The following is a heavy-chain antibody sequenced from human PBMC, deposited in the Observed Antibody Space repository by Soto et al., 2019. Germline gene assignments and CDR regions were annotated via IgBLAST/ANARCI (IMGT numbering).Heavy chain of an antibody. CDR1: GFTFSIYN. V-gene: IGHV3-23*01. J-gene: IGHJ4*02. CDR2: ITGSGDYT. D-gene: IGHD1-20*01. CDR3: ARRITSSFDY. Sequence: EVQLLESGGGLVQPGGSLRLSCVASGFTFSIYNMNWVRQAPGKGLEWVSVITGSGDYTNYADSVKGRFTISRDTSKNTLYLQMNSLRAEDTAVYFCARRITSSFDYWGQGTLVTVSS.